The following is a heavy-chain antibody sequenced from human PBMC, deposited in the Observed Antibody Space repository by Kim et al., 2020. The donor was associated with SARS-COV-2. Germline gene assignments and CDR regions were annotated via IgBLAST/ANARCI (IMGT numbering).Heavy chain of an antibody. J-gene: IGHJ5*02. D-gene: IGHD3-9*01. CDR2: LHSGGTS. Sequence: GGSLRLSCAASGFTVSSNYMSWVRQSPGRGLEWVSVLHSGGTSFYEKAVKGRFTISRDDSKNTLFLQMNSLRADDTAVYFCASQGTGDYPNWFGPWGQGTLVTVSS. CDR3: ASQGTGDYPNWFGP. V-gene: IGHV3-66*04. CDR1: GFTVSSNY.